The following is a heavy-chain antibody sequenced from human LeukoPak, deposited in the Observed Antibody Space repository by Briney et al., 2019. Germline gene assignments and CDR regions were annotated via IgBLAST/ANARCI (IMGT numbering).Heavy chain of an antibody. CDR2: IYSGGST. V-gene: IGHV3-53*01. Sequence: PGGSPRLSCAASGFIVSSDYISWVRQTPGKGLEWVSVIYSGGSTFYADSVKGRFTISRDSSKNTVYLQMNSLRAEDTAVYYCARDKIEGPTKLDYWGQGILVTVSS. CDR3: ARDKIEGPTKLDY. D-gene: IGHD1-1*01. CDR1: GFIVSSDY. J-gene: IGHJ4*02.